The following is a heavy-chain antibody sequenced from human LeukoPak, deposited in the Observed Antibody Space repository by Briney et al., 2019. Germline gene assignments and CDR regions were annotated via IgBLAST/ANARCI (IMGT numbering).Heavy chain of an antibody. CDR1: GFTLSSFD. V-gene: IGHV3-13*01. CDR2: IGTASDT. D-gene: IGHD1-1*01. J-gene: IGHJ6*03. CDR3: ARGPPRGKYYYMDV. Sequence: PGGSLRLPCAASGFTLSSFDMHGVRQPTGQGLEWVSTIGTASDTYYPGSVEGRFNLSRDNAKNSLYLQMNSLTAGDTAVYYCARGPPRGKYYYMDVWGKGTTVTVSS.